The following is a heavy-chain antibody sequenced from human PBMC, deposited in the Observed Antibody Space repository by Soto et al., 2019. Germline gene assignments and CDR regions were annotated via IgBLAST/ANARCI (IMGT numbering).Heavy chain of an antibody. D-gene: IGHD6-6*01. CDR1: GFTFSSYG. Sequence: QVQLVESGGGVVQPGRSLRLSCAASGFTFSSYGMHWVLQAPGKGLEWVAVIWYDGSNKYYADSVKGRFTISRDNSKNTLYRQMNSMRAEDTAVYYCARGGHSSSQKNCYYCYYMDVGGKGTTGTVS. CDR2: IWYDGSNK. V-gene: IGHV3-33*01. J-gene: IGHJ6*03. CDR3: ARGGHSSSQKNCYYCYYMDV.